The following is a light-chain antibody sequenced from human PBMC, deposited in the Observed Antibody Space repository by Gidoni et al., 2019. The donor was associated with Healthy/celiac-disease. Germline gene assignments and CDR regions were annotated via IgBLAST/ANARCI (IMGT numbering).Light chain of an antibody. CDR1: TGAVTSGYY. V-gene: IGLV7-43*01. J-gene: IGLJ3*02. CDR3: RLYYGGVLWV. CDR2: STS. Sequence: QTVVTQAPSLTLSPVCTVTLTCASRTGAVTSGYYPIGLQQKPGQAPRALIYSTSTKHHWNPALCSCCPLGGKAALTLSGVQPEDEAEDYCRLYYGGVLWVFGGGTKLTVL.